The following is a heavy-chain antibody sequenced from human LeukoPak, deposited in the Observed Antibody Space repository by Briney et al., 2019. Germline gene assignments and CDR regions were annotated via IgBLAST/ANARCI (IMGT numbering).Heavy chain of an antibody. CDR1: GGSFSGYY. Sequence: PSETLSLTCAVYGGSFSGYYWSWIRQPPGKGLEWIGEINHSGSTNYNPSLKSRVTISVDTSKNQFPLKLSSVTAADTAVYYCARGHCSSTSCYTYYYYGMDVWGQGTTVTVSS. D-gene: IGHD2-2*02. CDR3: ARGHCSSTSCYTYYYYGMDV. V-gene: IGHV4-34*01. CDR2: INHSGST. J-gene: IGHJ6*02.